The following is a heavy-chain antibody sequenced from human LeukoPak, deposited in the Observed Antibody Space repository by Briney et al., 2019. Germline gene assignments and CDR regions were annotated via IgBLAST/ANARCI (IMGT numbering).Heavy chain of an antibody. D-gene: IGHD1-7*01. J-gene: IGHJ6*02. V-gene: IGHV3-11*01. CDR3: ARDAGTAWGYYYYFYGMDV. CDR1: GFIFSDHY. CDR2: ISSSGGTI. Sequence: PGGSLRLSCAASGFIFSDHYMSWIRQAPGKGLEWVSYISSSGGTIYYADSVKGRFTISRDNAKNPLYLQMNSLRAEDTAVYYCARDAGTAWGYYYYFYGMDVWGQGTTVTVSS.